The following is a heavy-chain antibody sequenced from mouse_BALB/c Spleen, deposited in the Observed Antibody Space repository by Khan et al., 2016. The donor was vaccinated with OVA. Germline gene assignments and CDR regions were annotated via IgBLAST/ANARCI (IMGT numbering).Heavy chain of an antibody. CDR1: GFTFSSYA. V-gene: IGHV5-9-3*01. J-gene: IGHJ4*01. Sequence: EVQLQESGGGVVKPGGSLKLSCSASGFTFSSYAMSWVRQTPEKRLEWVATISSGGHYTFYPDSVKGRFTISRDNAKNTLYLQMISLRSEDTAMYYCARSLVDYYAMDYWGQGTSVTVS. CDR3: ARSLVDYYAMDY. D-gene: IGHD2-2*01. CDR2: ISSGGHYT.